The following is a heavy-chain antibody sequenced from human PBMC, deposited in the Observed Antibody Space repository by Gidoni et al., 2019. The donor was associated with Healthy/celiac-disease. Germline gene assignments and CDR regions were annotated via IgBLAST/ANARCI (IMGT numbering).Heavy chain of an antibody. CDR1: GYHFTGYY. V-gene: IGHV1-2*02. J-gene: IGHJ6*02. CDR2: SNPNSGGT. D-gene: IGHD1-1*01. CDR3: ARELGTYYYYGMDV. Sequence: QVQLVQSGAEGKTPGASVTVSCQASGYHFTGYYMHGGRQAPGQGIEWMGWSNPNSGGTNYAQKVQGRVTMTRDTSISTAYMELSRLRSDDTAVDYCARELGTYYYYGMDVWGQGTTVTVSS.